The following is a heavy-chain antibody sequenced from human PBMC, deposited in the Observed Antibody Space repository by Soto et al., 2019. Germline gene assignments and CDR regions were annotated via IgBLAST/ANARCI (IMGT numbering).Heavy chain of an antibody. D-gene: IGHD3-10*02. CDR1: GASISSTSYY. J-gene: IGHJ5*02. V-gene: IGHV4-39*01. Sequence: QLQLQESGPGLVKPSETLSLTCSLSGASISSTSYYWGWIRQPPGKGLQWIGSIHYTGSIDYSPSLKGRVSMSVHTSEHQLSLRLNSVTAADTAVYYCARHSHMFNNWFDPWGQGTLVTVSS. CDR3: ARHSHMFNNWFDP. CDR2: IHYTGSI.